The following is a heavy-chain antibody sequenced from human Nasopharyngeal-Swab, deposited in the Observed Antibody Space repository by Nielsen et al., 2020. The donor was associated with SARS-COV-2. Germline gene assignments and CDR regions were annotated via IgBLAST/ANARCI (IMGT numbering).Heavy chain of an antibody. CDR2: VWSDGRSK. V-gene: IGHV3-33*01. CDR3: ARDTSGGGWPYYMDV. CDR1: GFSSSTSG. D-gene: IGHD6-19*01. Sequence: GESLKISCAESGFSSSTSGMHWVRQAPGKGLEWVAVVWSDGRSKYYADFVKGRFTISRDSSKNTVYLQMKSLRAEDTAVYYCARDTSGGGWPYYMDVWGKGTTVTVPS. J-gene: IGHJ6*03.